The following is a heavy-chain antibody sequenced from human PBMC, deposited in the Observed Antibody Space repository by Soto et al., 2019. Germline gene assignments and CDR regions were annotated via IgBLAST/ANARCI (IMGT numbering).Heavy chain of an antibody. J-gene: IGHJ4*02. Sequence: PSETLSLTCTVSGGSISSGGYYWSWIRQHPGKGLEWIGYIYYSGSTYYNPSLKSRVTISVDTSKNQFSLKLSSVTAADTAVYYCARNHPHDSSGYPFDYWGQGTLVTVSS. D-gene: IGHD3-22*01. CDR2: IYYSGST. V-gene: IGHV4-31*03. CDR1: GGSISSGGYY. CDR3: ARNHPHDSSGYPFDY.